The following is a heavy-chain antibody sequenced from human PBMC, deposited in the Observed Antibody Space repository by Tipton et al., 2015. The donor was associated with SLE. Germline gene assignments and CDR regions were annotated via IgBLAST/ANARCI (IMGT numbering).Heavy chain of an antibody. CDR2: INHSGST. V-gene: IGHV4-34*01. Sequence: TLSLTCAVYGGSFSGYYWSWIRQPPGKGLEWIGEINHSGSTNYNPSLKSRVTISVDTSKNQFSLKLSSVTAADTAVYYCARQPVYYYSYMDVWGKGTTVTVSS. J-gene: IGHJ6*03. CDR1: GGSFSGYY. CDR3: ARQPVYYYSYMDV.